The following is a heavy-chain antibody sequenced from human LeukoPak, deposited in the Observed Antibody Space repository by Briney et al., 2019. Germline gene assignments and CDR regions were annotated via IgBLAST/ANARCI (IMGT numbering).Heavy chain of an antibody. CDR1: GYSISSGYF. Sequence: SETLSLTCTVSGYSISSGYFWGWVRQPPGKGLEWIGNIYHSGSTNYNPSLKSRVTMSVDTSKNQFSLKLSSVTAADTAVYYCASENELYIVDPWGQGTLVTVSS. CDR2: IYHSGST. CDR3: ASENELYIVDP. V-gene: IGHV4-38-2*02. D-gene: IGHD2-15*01. J-gene: IGHJ5*02.